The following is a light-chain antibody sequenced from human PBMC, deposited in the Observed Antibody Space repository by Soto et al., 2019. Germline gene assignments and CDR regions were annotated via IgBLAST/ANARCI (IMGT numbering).Light chain of an antibody. CDR3: QPSYSTKWT. CDR2: GAS. CDR1: QTIRKS. V-gene: IGKV1-39*01. Sequence: DIQLTQSPSSLSACIGDRVTITCRSSQTIRKSLNWYQQKPETAPKLLIFGASSLQSGVPSRFSESGSGKELTITIKSMQPEDFETYNCQPSYSTKWTFGHGNQVDIK. J-gene: IGKJ1*01.